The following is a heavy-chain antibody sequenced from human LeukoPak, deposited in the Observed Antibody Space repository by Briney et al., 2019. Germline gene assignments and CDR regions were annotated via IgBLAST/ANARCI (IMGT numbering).Heavy chain of an antibody. Sequence: PGGSLRLSCAASGFTFSDYYMSWIRQAPGKGLEWVSYIGSSGSTIYYADSVKGRFTISRDNAKNSLYLQMNSLRAEDTAVYYCARDRGGPYYYYMDVWGKGTTVTVSS. CDR3: ARDRGGPYYYYMDV. CDR1: GFTFSDYY. D-gene: IGHD3-10*01. V-gene: IGHV3-11*04. CDR2: IGSSGSTI. J-gene: IGHJ6*03.